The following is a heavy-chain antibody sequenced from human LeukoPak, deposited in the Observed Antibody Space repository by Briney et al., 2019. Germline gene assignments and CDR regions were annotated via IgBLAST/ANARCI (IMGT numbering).Heavy chain of an antibody. CDR2: YTEST. V-gene: IGHV4-39*01. J-gene: IGHJ4*02. CDR3: ARHGATRKKWLVGYYFDY. D-gene: IGHD6-19*01. CDR1: GGSISSSTYY. Sequence: SETLSLTCTVSGGSISSSTYYWGWIRQPPGKGLECIGSYTESTDYNPSLKSRVAISVDASNNQISLSLSSVTAAETALYYCARHGATRKKWLVGYYFDYWGQGTLVTVSS.